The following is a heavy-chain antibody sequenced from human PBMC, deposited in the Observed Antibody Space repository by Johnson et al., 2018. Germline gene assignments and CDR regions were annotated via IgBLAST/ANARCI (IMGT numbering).Heavy chain of an antibody. CDR2: IDNDGSRT. CDR3: ARDLPLGYRGALDI. CDR1: GFTFSNYW. Sequence: VQLVESGGGLVQPGGSLRLSCAASGFTFSNYWMHWVRQAPGKGLVWVSRIDNDGSRTTYADSVRGRFTSSRDNAKNSLYLQMNSLRDEETAVSYCARDLPLGYRGALDIWGQGTMVTVSS. V-gene: IGHV3-74*01. J-gene: IGHJ3*02. D-gene: IGHD7-27*01.